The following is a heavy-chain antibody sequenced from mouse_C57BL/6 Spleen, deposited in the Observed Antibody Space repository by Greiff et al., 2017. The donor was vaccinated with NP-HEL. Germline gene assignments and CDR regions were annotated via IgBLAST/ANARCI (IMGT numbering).Heavy chain of an antibody. V-gene: IGHV7-3*01. J-gene: IGHJ1*03. D-gene: IGHD1-1*01. CDR3: ASSSYLSYGEYWYFDV. CDR2: IRNKANGYTT. CDR1: GFTFTDYY. Sequence: EVKLMESGGGLVQPGGSLSLSCAASGFTFTDYYMSWVRQPPGKALEWLGFIRNKANGYTTEYSASVKGRFTISRDNSQSILYLQMNALRAEDSATYYCASSSYLSYGEYWYFDVWGTGTTVTVSS.